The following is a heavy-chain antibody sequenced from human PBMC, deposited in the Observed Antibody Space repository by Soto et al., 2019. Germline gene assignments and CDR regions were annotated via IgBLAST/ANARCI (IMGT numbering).Heavy chain of an antibody. CDR2: ISSSSSYI. CDR3: GREGRTTVVTPGDY. J-gene: IGHJ4*02. CDR1: GFNFSTYS. D-gene: IGHD4-17*01. V-gene: IGHV3-21*01. Sequence: EVQLVESGGGLVKPGGSLRLSCAASGFNFSTYSMNWVRQAPGKGLEWVSSISSSSSYIYSADSVKGRFTICSDNAENSLYLQMNSLRAEDTAVYYCGREGRTTVVTPGDYWRQGTLVSVSS.